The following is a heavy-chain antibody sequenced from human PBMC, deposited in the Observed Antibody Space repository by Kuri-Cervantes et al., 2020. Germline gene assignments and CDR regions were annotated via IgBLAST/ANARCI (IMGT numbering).Heavy chain of an antibody. D-gene: IGHD6-13*01. J-gene: IGHJ4*02. CDR3: ARVRARAAAGTEYDY. V-gene: IGHV1-18*01. CDR2: ISAYNGNT. Sequence: ASVKVSCKASGYTFTSYGISWVRQAPGQGLEWMGWISAYNGNTNYAQKLQGRVTMTTDTSTSTAYMELRSLRSDDTAVYYCARVRARAAAGTEYDYWGQGTLVTVSS. CDR1: GYTFTSYG.